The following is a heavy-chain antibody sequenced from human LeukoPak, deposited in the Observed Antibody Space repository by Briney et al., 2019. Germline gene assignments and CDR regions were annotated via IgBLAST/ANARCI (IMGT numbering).Heavy chain of an antibody. D-gene: IGHD2-2*01. CDR1: GFTFSSYA. J-gene: IGHJ4*02. CDR3: ARSFTSGRPTYFDY. Sequence: GGSLRLSCAASGFTFSSYAMHCVREAPGEGVEWGAVISYDGSHKYYAGSVKGRFTISRDNSKNTLYLQMNSLRAEDTAVYYCARSFTSGRPTYFDYWGQGTLVTVSS. V-gene: IGHV3-30*04. CDR2: ISYDGSHK.